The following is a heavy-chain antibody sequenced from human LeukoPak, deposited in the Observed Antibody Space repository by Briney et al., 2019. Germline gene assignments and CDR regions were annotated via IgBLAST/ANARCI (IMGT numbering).Heavy chain of an antibody. Sequence: GALRLSCAASGFTFSSYAMSWVRQAPGKGLEWVSAISGSGGSTYYADSVKGRFTISRDNSKNTLYLQMNSLRAEDTAVYYCAKDSSVVYAQTDYYYYYGMDVWGQGTTVTVSS. CDR1: GFTFSSYA. J-gene: IGHJ6*02. CDR2: ISGSGGST. CDR3: AKDSSVVYAQTDYYYYYGMDV. D-gene: IGHD2-8*02. V-gene: IGHV3-23*01.